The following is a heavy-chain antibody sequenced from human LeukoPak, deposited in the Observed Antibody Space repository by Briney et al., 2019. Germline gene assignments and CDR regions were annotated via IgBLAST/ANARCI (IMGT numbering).Heavy chain of an antibody. CDR3: AKGPLLWD. J-gene: IGHJ4*02. CDR1: GFTFSSSA. V-gene: IGHV3-23*01. D-gene: IGHD2/OR15-2a*01. CDR2: ISGSGGSP. Sequence: PGGSLRLSCAASGFTFSSSAMSWVRQAPGKGLEWVSSISGSGGSPYYADSVKGRFTISRDNSKNTLYLKMNSLRAEDTAVYYCAKGPLLWDWGQGTLVTVSS.